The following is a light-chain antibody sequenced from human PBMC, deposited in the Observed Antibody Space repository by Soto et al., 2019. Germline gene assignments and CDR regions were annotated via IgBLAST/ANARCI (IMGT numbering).Light chain of an antibody. CDR3: TSYTSSSTSYV. V-gene: IGLV2-14*03. J-gene: IGLJ1*01. CDR1: SSDVGRYNY. Sequence: QSLLTQPASVSGSPGQSITLSCTGTSSDVGRYNYVSWYQQHPGKAPKLMIFDVTNRPSGISNRFSGSKSGNTASLTISGLQAEDEADYYCTSYTSSSTSYVFGTGTKVTVL. CDR2: DVT.